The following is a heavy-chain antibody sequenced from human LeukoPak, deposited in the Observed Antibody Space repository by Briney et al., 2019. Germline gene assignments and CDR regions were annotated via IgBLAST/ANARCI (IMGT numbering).Heavy chain of an antibody. V-gene: IGHV3-30*04. CDR2: ISYDGSNK. Sequence: GGSLRLSCAASGFTFSSYAMHWVRQAPGKGLERVAVISYDGSNKYYADSVKGRFTISRDNSKNTLYLQMNSLRAEDTAVYYCARGLEGNYYGSGSYFNWFDPWGQGTLVTVSS. CDR1: GFTFSSYA. J-gene: IGHJ5*02. CDR3: ARGLEGNYYGSGSYFNWFDP. D-gene: IGHD3-10*01.